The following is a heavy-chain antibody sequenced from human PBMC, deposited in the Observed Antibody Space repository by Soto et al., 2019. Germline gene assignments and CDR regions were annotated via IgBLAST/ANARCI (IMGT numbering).Heavy chain of an antibody. CDR2: IYYSGST. CDR1: CDSIKTHY. V-gene: IGHV4-59*11. D-gene: IGHD2-2*03. J-gene: IGHJ4*02. CDR3: ASGWMAAFDN. Sequence: SETLSLTCNVTCDSIKTHYWSWIRQAPGKGLEWIGYIYYSGSTLYNPSLKRRVTISADTAKNQFSLGLTSLTAADTAVYYCASGWMAAFDNWGQGTLVTVSS.